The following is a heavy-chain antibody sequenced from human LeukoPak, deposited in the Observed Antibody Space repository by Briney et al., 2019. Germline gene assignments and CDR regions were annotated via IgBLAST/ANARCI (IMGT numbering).Heavy chain of an antibody. CDR1: GYTFTSYG. V-gene: IGHV1-18*04. CDR2: ISAYNGNT. Sequence: EASVKVSCKASGYTFTSYGISWVRQAPGQGLEWMGWISAYNGNTNYAQKLQGRVTMTTDTSTSTAYMELRSLRSDDTAVYYCARVPGDNWNDDVRLHWFDPWGQGTLVTVSS. D-gene: IGHD1-1*01. CDR3: ARVPGDNWNDDVRLHWFDP. J-gene: IGHJ5*02.